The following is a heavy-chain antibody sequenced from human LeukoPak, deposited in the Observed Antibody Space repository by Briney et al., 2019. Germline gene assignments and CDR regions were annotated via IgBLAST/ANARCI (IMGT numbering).Heavy chain of an antibody. CDR3: AREVPRGLYYDSSDYSLNDF. D-gene: IGHD3-22*01. J-gene: IGHJ4*02. CDR1: GYTFTNYY. CDR2: INPSSGST. V-gene: IGHV1-46*01. Sequence: VASVKVSCKASGYTFTNYYMHWVRQAPGQGLEWMGIINPSSGSTSYAPKFRGRVTMTRDMSTSTVSMELSSLRSEDTAMYYCAREVPRGLYYDSSDYSLNDFWGQGTLVTVSS.